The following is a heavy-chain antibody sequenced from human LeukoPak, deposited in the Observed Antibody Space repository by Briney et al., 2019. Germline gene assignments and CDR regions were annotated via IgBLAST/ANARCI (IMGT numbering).Heavy chain of an antibody. J-gene: IGHJ6*02. CDR3: ARPYCSSTRCYLYLYGLDV. Sequence: GGSLRLSCAASGFTFSNYGMRWVRQAPGKGPEWVAVISSAGTTQYYGDSVKGRFTVSRDSSKDTLYLHLNSVRTEDTAVYYCARPYCSSTRCYLYLYGLDVWGQGTTVTVS. CDR2: ISSAGTTQ. V-gene: IGHV3-30*03. D-gene: IGHD2-2*01. CDR1: GFTFSNYG.